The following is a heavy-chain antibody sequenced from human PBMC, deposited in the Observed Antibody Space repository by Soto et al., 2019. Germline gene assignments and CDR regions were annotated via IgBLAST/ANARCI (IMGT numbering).Heavy chain of an antibody. V-gene: IGHV4-39*01. CDR2: IYYSGST. Sequence: SETLSLTCTVSGDYIGGSSDYWGWIRQPPGKGLEWIGSIYYSGSTYYNPSLKSRVTISVDTSKNQFSLKLSSVTAADTAVYYCARSFYYDSSGYYPWYYYYGMDVWGQGTTVTVSS. J-gene: IGHJ6*02. D-gene: IGHD3-22*01. CDR3: ARSFYYDSSGYYPWYYYYGMDV. CDR1: GDYIGGSSDY.